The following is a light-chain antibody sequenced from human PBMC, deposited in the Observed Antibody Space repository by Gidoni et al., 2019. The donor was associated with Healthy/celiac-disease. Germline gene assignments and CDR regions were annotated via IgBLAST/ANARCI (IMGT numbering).Light chain of an antibody. V-gene: IGKV3-20*01. Sequence: EIVLTQSPGTLSLSPGERATLSCSASQSVSSSYLAWYQQKPGQAPRLLIYGASSRATGIPDRFSGSGSGTDFTLTISRLEPEDYAVYYCQQYGSSQPLTFGGGTKVEIK. CDR2: GAS. CDR1: QSVSSSY. CDR3: QQYGSSQPLT. J-gene: IGKJ4*01.